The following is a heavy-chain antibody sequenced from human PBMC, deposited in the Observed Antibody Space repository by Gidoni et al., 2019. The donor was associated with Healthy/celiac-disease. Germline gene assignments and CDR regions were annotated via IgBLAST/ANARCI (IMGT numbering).Heavy chain of an antibody. D-gene: IGHD5-12*01. CDR1: GGTFSSYA. Sequence: QVQLVQSGAAVKKPGSSVKVSCKASGGTFSSYAISWVRQAPGQGLEWMGGIIPIFGTANYAQKFQGRVTITADESTSTAYMELSSLRSEDTAVYYCARGSLRGYSGYDYGGYFDYWGQGTLVTVSS. J-gene: IGHJ4*02. CDR2: IIPIFGTA. CDR3: ARGSLRGYSGYDYGGYFDY. V-gene: IGHV1-69*01.